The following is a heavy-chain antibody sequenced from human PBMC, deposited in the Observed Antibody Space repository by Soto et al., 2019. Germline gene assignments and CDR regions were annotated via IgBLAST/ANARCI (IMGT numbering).Heavy chain of an antibody. J-gene: IGHJ6*02. CDR1: GFTFSSYA. CDR2: ISYDGSNK. V-gene: IGHV3-30-3*01. CDR3: ARVVVPAATPRDYYYGMDV. Sequence: QVQLVESGGGVVQPGRSLRLSCAASGFTFSSYAMHWVRQAPGKGLERVAVISYDGSNKYYADSVKGRFTISRDNSKNTLYLQMNSLRAEDTAVYYCARVVVPAATPRDYYYGMDVWGQGTTVTVSS. D-gene: IGHD2-2*01.